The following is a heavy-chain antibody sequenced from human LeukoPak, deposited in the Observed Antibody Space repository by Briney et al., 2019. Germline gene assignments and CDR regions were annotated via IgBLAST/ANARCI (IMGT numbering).Heavy chain of an antibody. V-gene: IGHV3-20*04. J-gene: IGHJ5*02. Sequence: GGSLRLSCAASGFTFDDYGMSWVRQAPGKGLEWVSGINWNGGSTGYADSVKVRFTISRDNAKNSLYLQMNSLRAEDTALYYCARGLDYSNANWFDPWGQGTLVTVSS. CDR3: ARGLDYSNANWFDP. CDR1: GFTFDDYG. CDR2: INWNGGST. D-gene: IGHD4-11*01.